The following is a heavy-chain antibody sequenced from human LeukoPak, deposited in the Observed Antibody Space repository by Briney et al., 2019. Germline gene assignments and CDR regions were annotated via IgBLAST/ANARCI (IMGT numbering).Heavy chain of an antibody. CDR2: IYHSGST. V-gene: IGHV4-38-2*02. CDR1: GYSISSGYY. CDR3: ARLADDAFDI. Sequence: SETLSLTCTVSGYSISSGYYWGWIRQPPGKGLEWIGSIYHSGSTYYNPSLKSRVTISVDTSKNQFSLKLSSVTAADTAVYYCARLADDAFDIWGQGTMVTASS. J-gene: IGHJ3*02.